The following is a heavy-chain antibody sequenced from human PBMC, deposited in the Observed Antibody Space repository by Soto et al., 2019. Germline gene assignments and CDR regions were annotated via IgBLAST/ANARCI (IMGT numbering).Heavy chain of an antibody. CDR1: GGTFSSYA. V-gene: IGHV1-69*13. CDR2: IIPVFGSA. J-gene: IGHJ6*02. D-gene: IGHD2-21*02. CDR3: AVHHCGGDCYHTYYYYGMDV. Sequence: SVKVSCKASGGTFSSYAFSWVRQAPGQGLEWMGGIIPVFGSADYAQKFQGRVTTTADESTSTAYMELSSLRSEDTAVYYCAVHHCGGDCYHTYYYYGMDVWGQGTTVTVSS.